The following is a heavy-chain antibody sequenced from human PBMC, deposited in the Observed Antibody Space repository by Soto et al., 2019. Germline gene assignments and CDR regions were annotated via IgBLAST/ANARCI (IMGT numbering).Heavy chain of an antibody. CDR1: GTSISSSYW. V-gene: IGHV4-4*02. CDR3: TTLPPRIVVVKTEIQP. J-gene: IGHJ5*02. Sequence: SETLSLTCAVSGTSISSSYWWTWVRQPPGKGLEWIGEIYHTGITKYNPSLKSRVTISVDKSNNQFSLELRAVTAADTAVYYCTTLPPRIVVVKTEIQPWGQGTLVTVSS. D-gene: IGHD2-21*01. CDR2: IYHTGIT.